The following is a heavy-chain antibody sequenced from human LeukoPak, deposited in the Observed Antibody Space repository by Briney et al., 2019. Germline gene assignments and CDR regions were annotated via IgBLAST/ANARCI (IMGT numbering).Heavy chain of an antibody. CDR3: AREFTVVNPRGFDY. D-gene: IGHD4-23*01. Sequence: GGSLRLSCAASGFTFSSYSMNWVRQAPGKGLEWVSYISSSIITIYYTGSVKGRFAISRDNAKNSLYLQMNSLRAEDTAVYYCAREFTVVNPRGFDYWGQGTLVTVSS. CDR1: GFTFSSYS. V-gene: IGHV3-48*01. CDR2: ISSSIITI. J-gene: IGHJ4*02.